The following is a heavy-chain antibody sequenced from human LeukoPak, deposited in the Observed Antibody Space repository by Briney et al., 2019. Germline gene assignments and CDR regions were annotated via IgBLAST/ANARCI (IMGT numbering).Heavy chain of an antibody. J-gene: IGHJ5*02. CDR2: IRQDGSEK. V-gene: IGHV3-7*01. CDR3: ARDKYMSGHVGSLFDP. D-gene: IGHD1-1*01. Sequence: GGSLRLSCAASGFTFSNYWMSWVRQTPGKGLEWVAEIRQDGSEKNYVDSVKGRFIISRDNTKSSLPLQMNSLRDEDTAVYYCARDKYMSGHVGSLFDPWGQGTLVIVSS. CDR1: GFTFSNYW.